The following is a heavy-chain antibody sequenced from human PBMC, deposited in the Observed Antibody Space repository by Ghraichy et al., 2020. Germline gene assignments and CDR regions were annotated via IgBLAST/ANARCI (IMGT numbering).Heavy chain of an antibody. V-gene: IGHV3-23*01. D-gene: IGHD3-16*02. Sequence: GGSLRLSCAASGFTFSTYSMNWVRQAPGKGLEWVSAISGSGGSTYYADSVKGRFTISRDNSKNTLYLQMNSLRAEDTAVYYCAKPMITFGGVIVGLFDYWGQGTLVTVSS. CDR2: ISGSGGST. CDR3: AKPMITFGGVIVGLFDY. J-gene: IGHJ4*02. CDR1: GFTFSTYS.